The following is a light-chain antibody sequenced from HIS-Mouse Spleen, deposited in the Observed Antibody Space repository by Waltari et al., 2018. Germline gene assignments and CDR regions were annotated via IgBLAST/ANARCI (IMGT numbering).Light chain of an antibody. CDR3: SSYTSSSTLV. Sequence: QSALTQPASVSGSPGQSITISCTGTSSDVGGYNYVSWYQQHPGKAPKLMLYCVSNQPAGVSNRFSGSKSGNTASLTISGLQAEDEADYYCSSYTSSSTLVFGGGTKLTVL. V-gene: IGLV2-14*03. J-gene: IGLJ3*02. CDR2: CVS. CDR1: SSDVGGYNY.